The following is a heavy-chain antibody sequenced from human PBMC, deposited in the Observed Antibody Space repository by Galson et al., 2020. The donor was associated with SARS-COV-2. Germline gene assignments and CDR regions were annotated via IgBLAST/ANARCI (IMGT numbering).Heavy chain of an antibody. CDR1: TFTFEHYA. CDR3: VKDIGDYYDTSGYYGAFDL. CDR2: INWNSGSI. Sequence: AASTFTFEHYAMHWVRQAPGKGLEWVSGINWNSGSIGYADSVKGRFTISRDNANNSLYLQMNSLRAEDTALYYCVKDIGDYYDTSGYYGAFDLWGQGTLVTVS. D-gene: IGHD3-22*01. J-gene: IGHJ3*01. V-gene: IGHV3-9*01.